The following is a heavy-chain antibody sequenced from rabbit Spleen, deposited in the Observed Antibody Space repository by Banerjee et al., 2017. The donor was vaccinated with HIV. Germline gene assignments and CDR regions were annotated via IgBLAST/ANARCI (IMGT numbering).Heavy chain of an antibody. D-gene: IGHD4-2*01. CDR1: GVSFGISDY. Sequence: EQLEDSGGGLVKPDGSLTLTCKASGVSFGISDYMCWVRQSPWKGLEWISCIAGSSSGCTYSATWAKSRLTISKTSSTTVTLQMTSLTAADKAAYFCARDSYAGSGAWNLWGPGTLVTVS. V-gene: IGHV1S45*01. CDR3: ARDSYAGSGAWNL. CDR2: IAGSSSGCT. J-gene: IGHJ4*01.